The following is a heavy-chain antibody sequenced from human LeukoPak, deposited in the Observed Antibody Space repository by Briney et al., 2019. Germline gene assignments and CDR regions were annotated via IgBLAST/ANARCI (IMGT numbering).Heavy chain of an antibody. J-gene: IGHJ1*01. CDR1: GYTFTGYY. CDR3: AREEYCSGGSCYSFYFQH. D-gene: IGHD2-15*01. CDR2: ISAYNGNT. Sequence: GASVKVSCKASGYTFTGYYMHWVRQAPGQGLEWMGWISAYNGNTNYAQKLQARVTMTTDTSTSTAYMELRSLRSDDTAVYYCAREEYCSGGSCYSFYFQHWGQGTLVTVSS. V-gene: IGHV1-18*04.